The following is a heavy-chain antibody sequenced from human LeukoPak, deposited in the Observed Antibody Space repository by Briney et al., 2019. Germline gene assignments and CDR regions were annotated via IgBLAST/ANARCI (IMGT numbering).Heavy chain of an antibody. CDR2: IIPIFGTA. CDR1: GGTFSSYA. V-gene: IGHV1-69*01. D-gene: IGHD3-10*01. Sequence: RASVKVSCKASGGTFSSYAISWVRQAPGQGLEWMGGIIPIFGTANYAQKFQGRVTITADESTSTAYMELSSLRSEDTAVYYCARNEEGGSADYWGQGTLVTVSS. J-gene: IGHJ4*02. CDR3: ARNEEGGSADY.